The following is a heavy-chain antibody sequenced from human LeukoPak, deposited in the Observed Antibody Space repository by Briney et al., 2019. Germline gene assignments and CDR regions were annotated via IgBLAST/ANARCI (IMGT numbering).Heavy chain of an antibody. CDR3: ARHSRDGYTTVDY. V-gene: IGHV5-51*01. D-gene: IGHD5-24*01. CDR2: IYPGDSDT. CDR1: GYSFTSYW. J-gene: IGHJ4*02. Sequence: GESLKISCKGSGYSFTSYWIGCVRPMPGKGLEWMGVIYPGDSDTRYSPSFQGQVTISADKSISTAYLQWSSLKASDTAMYYCARHSRDGYTTVDYWGQGTLVTVSS.